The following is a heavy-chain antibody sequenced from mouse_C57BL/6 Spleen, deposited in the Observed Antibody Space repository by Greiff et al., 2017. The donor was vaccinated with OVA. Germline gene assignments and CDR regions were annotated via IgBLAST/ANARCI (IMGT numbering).Heavy chain of an antibody. CDR1: GYTFTSYW. CDR3: ASAMDAMDY. V-gene: IGHV1-52*01. J-gene: IGHJ4*01. D-gene: IGHD1-1*02. Sequence: QVQLKQPGAELVRPGSSVKLSCKASGYTFTSYWMNWVKQRPIQGLEWIGNIDPSGSGTHYNQKFKDKATVTVDKSSSTAYMQLSSLTSEDSAVYHCASAMDAMDYWGQGTSVTVSS. CDR2: IDPSGSGT.